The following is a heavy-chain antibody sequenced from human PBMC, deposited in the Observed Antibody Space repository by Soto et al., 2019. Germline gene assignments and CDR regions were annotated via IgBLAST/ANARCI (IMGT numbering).Heavy chain of an antibody. CDR2: IYYSGST. CDR1: GGSISSYY. J-gene: IGHJ6*03. Sequence: SETLSLTYTVSGGSISSYYWSWIRQPPGKGLEWIGYIYYSGSTNYNPSLKSRVTISVDTSKNQFSLKLSSVTAADTAVYYCARRISCSIPRASYYTDVWGTGTMLTVSS. V-gene: IGHV4-59*08. D-gene: IGHD2-15*01. CDR3: ARRISCSIPRASYYTDV.